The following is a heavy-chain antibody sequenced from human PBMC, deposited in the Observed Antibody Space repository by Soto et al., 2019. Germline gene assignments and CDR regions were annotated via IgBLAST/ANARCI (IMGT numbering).Heavy chain of an antibody. CDR1: GFTFSSYA. CDR2: ISGSGGST. J-gene: IGHJ3*01. D-gene: IGHD6-19*01. V-gene: IGHV3-23*01. Sequence: GGSLRLSCAASGFTFSSYAMSWVRQAPGKGLEWVSAISGSGGSTYYADSVKGRFTISRDNSKNTLYLQMNSLRAEDTAVYYCAKERTEYSSCWAHASFDLWGQGTMVTVSS. CDR3: AKERTEYSSCWAHASFDL.